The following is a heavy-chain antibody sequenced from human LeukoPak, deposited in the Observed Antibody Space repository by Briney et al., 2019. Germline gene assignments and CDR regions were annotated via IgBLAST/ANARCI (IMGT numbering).Heavy chain of an antibody. J-gene: IGHJ4*02. CDR2: ISAYNGNT. D-gene: IGHD3-22*01. V-gene: IGHV1-18*01. Sequence: ASVKVSCKASGYTFTSYGISWVRQAPGQGLEWMGWISAYNGNTNYAQKLQGRVTMTTDTSTSTAYMELRSLRSDDTAVYYCARGASSYYDSSDYFDYWGQGTLVTVSS. CDR3: ARGASSYYDSSDYFDY. CDR1: GYTFTSYG.